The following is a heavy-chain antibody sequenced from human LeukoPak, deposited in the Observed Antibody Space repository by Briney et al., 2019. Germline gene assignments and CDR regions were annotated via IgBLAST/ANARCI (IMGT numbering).Heavy chain of an antibody. CDR3: ASAHYDYVWGSYRYYFDY. V-gene: IGHV4-4*07. D-gene: IGHD3-16*02. J-gene: IGHJ4*02. CDR1: GGSISSYY. CDR2: IYTSGST. Sequence: PSETLSLTCTVSGGSISSYYWSWIRQPAGKGLEWIGRIYTSGSTNYNPSLKSRVTMSVDTSKNQFSLKLSSVTAADTAVYYCASAHYDYVWGSYRYYFDYWGQGTLVTVSS.